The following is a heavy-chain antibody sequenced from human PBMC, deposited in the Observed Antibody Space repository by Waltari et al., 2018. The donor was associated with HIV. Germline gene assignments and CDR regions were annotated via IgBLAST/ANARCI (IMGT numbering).Heavy chain of an antibody. D-gene: IGHD5-18*01. Sequence: EVQLVESGGGLVQPGGSLRLSCAASGFTVRSHYMSWVRQAPGKGLEWVSIIYTGGSTYYAHSVKGRFTISRDNSKNTLHLQMNSLRAEDTAVYYCASPDTTMVHGHYYFYHMDVWGQGTTVTVSS. J-gene: IGHJ6*02. CDR1: GFTVRSHY. V-gene: IGHV3-66*01. CDR3: ASPDTTMVHGHYYFYHMDV. CDR2: IYTGGST.